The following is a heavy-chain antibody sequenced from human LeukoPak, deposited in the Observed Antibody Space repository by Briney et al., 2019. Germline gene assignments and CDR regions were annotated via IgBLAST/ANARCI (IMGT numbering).Heavy chain of an antibody. V-gene: IGHV3-23*01. CDR3: ARGEGAASSSCYDF. Sequence: GSLRLSCAASGFTFTNYAMSWVRQAPGKGLEWVSVISGSGGSAYSAASVKGRFTISRDNSKNTLYLQMNSLRAEDTAVYFCARGEGAASSSCYDFWGQGTLVTVSS. CDR1: GFTFTNYA. J-gene: IGHJ4*02. D-gene: IGHD2-15*01. CDR2: ISGSGGSA.